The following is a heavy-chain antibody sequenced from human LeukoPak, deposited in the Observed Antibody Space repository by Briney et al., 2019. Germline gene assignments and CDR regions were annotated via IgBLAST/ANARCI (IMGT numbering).Heavy chain of an antibody. CDR3: ARESTGARGDYYYGMDV. CDR2: IWYDGSNK. V-gene: IGHV3-33*01. Sequence: GGSLRLSCAASGFTFSSYGMHWVRQAPGKGLEWVAVIWYDGSNKYYADSVKGRFTISRDNSKNTLYLQMNSLRAEDTAVSYCARESTGARGDYYYGMDVWGQGTTVTVSS. CDR1: GFTFSSYG. J-gene: IGHJ6*02. D-gene: IGHD7-27*01.